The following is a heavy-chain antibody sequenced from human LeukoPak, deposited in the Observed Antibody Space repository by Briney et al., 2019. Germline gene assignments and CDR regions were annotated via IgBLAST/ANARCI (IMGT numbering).Heavy chain of an antibody. CDR1: GYSISSGYY. CDR2: IYHSGST. V-gene: IGHV4-38-2*02. CDR3: AREEFDY. J-gene: IGHJ4*02. Sequence: SETLSLTCAVSGYSISSGYYWGWIRQPPGKGLEWIGSIYHSGSTYYNPSLKSRVTISVDTSKNQFSLRLSSVTAADTAVYYCAREEFDYWGQGTLVTVSS.